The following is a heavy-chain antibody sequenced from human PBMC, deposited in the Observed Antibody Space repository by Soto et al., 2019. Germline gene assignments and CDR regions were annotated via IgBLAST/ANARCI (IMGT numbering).Heavy chain of an antibody. J-gene: IGHJ4*01. CDR2: ISTYKGNT. V-gene: IGHV1-18*01. CDR3: AREKKVHYYDSSGYYGHFDY. D-gene: IGHD3-22*01. Sequence: ASVKVSCKTSGYTFTSYGISWVRQAPGQGLEWMGWISTYKGNTNYAQKFQGRVTMTTDTSTSTAYMELRSLRSEDTAVYYCAREKKVHYYDSSGYYGHFDYWG. CDR1: GYTFTSYG.